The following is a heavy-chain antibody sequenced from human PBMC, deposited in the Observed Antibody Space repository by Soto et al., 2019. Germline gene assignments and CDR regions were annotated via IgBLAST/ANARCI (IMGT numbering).Heavy chain of an antibody. CDR1: GYTFTNYD. CDR2: ISTYTGNT. J-gene: IGHJ6*02. Sequence: QAHLVQSGAEVKKPGASVKVSCKASGYTFTNYDINWVRQAPGQGLEWMGWISTYTGNTNYAQKLQGRVTMTTDTSTSTAYMELRSLRSDDMAVYYCARGYYYGSGRPTPGGMDVWGQGTTVTVSS. V-gene: IGHV1-18*03. CDR3: ARGYYYGSGRPTPGGMDV. D-gene: IGHD3-10*01.